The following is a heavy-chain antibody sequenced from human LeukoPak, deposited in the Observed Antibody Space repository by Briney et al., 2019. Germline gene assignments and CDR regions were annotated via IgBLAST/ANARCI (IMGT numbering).Heavy chain of an antibody. V-gene: IGHV3-23*01. CDR2: ISGSGDAT. D-gene: IGHD2-2*01. Sequence: QPGGSLRLSCAASGFTFSNYAMSWVRQVPGKGLEWVSAISGSGDATEYADSVKGRFTISRDNSKKTLYLQMNSLRPEDTAVYYCTRCTASCYANAFDVWGQGTLLTVSS. CDR1: GFTFSNYA. J-gene: IGHJ3*01. CDR3: TRCTASCYANAFDV.